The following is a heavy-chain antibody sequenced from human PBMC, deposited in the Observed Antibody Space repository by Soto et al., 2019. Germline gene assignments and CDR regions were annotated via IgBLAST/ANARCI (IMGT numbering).Heavy chain of an antibody. V-gene: IGHV1-69*05. CDR1: GGTFSSYA. D-gene: IGHD6-13*01. CDR2: IIPIFGTA. J-gene: IGHJ4*02. Sequence: SVKVSCKASGGTFSSYAISWVRQAPGQGLEWMGGIIPIFGTANYAQKFQGRVTITTDTSTSTAYMELSSLRSDDTAVYYCAGLTSAGALDVWGQGTLVTVSS. CDR3: AGLTSAGALDV.